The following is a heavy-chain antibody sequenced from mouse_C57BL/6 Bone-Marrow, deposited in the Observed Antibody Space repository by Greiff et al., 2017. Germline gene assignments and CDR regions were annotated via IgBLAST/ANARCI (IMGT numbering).Heavy chain of an antibody. J-gene: IGHJ1*03. D-gene: IGHD1-1*02. CDR3: ARWSYGWYFDV. V-gene: IGHV1-26*01. CDR2: INPNNGGT. Sequence: EVQLQQSGPELVKPGASVKISCKASGYTFTDYYLNWVKQSHGKRLEWIGDINPNNGGTSYNQKFKGKATWTVDKSSSTAYMELRSLTSEDSAVYYCARWSYGWYFDVWGTGTTVTVSS. CDR1: GYTFTDYY.